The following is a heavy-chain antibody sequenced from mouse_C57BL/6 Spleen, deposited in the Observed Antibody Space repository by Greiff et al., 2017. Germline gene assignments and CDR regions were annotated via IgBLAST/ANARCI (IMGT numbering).Heavy chain of an antibody. Sequence: QVQLQQPGAELVKPGASVKLSCKASGYTFTSYWMQWVKQRPGQGLEWIGEIDPSDSYTNYNQKFKGKATLTVDTSSSTAYMQLSSLTSEDSAVYYCARYGDYDGGYWYFDVWGTGTSVTVSS. CDR3: ARYGDYDGGYWYFDV. CDR2: IDPSDSYT. J-gene: IGHJ1*03. V-gene: IGHV1-50*01. CDR1: GYTFTSYW. D-gene: IGHD2-4*01.